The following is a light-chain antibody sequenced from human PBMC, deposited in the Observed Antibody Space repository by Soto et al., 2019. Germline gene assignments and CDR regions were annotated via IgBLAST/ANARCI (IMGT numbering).Light chain of an antibody. J-gene: IGKJ1*01. CDR2: GAS. Sequence: EIVMTPSPATLSVSPGERATLSCRASQSVNIYLAWYQQKPGQAPRLLIFGASYRATGIPARFSGSGSGTEINLTISRLEPEDFAVYYCQQYGSSPETFGQGTKVDIK. CDR3: QQYGSSPET. CDR1: QSVNIY. V-gene: IGKV3-20*01.